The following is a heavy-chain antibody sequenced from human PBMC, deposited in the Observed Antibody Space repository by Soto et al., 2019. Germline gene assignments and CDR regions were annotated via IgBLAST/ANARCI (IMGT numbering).Heavy chain of an antibody. CDR3: ARVYGYGYGHFDF. V-gene: IGHV1-18*01. CDR2: ISAHNGYT. CDR1: GYIFTKHG. Sequence: QVQLVQSGSEVREPGASVKVSCKTSGYIFTKHGISWVRQAPGQGLEWLGWISAHNGYTNYAVNFQGRLTLTTNTSASTAYMELRSLRSDDTAIYYCARVYGYGYGHFDFWGQGTLVTASS. J-gene: IGHJ4*02. D-gene: IGHD2-2*03.